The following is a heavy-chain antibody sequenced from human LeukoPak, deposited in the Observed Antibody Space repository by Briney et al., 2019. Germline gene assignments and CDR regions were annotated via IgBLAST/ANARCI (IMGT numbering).Heavy chain of an antibody. V-gene: IGHV4-30-4*08. CDR3: AGVPWGAMGIEAAGSVDY. CDR2: IYYSGST. CDR1: GGSISSGDYY. J-gene: IGHJ4*02. Sequence: KASQTLSLTCTVSGGSISSGDYYWSWIRQPPGKGLEWIGYIYYSGSTYYNPSLKSRVTISVDTSKNQFSLKLSSVTAADTAVYYCAGVPWGAMGIEAAGSVDYWGQGTLVTVSS. D-gene: IGHD6-13*01.